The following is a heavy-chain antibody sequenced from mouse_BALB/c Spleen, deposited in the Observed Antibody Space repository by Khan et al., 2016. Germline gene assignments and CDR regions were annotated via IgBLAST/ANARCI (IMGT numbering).Heavy chain of an antibody. CDR3: VSLTTVVAWDYVMCY. CDR2: ISRGGSYT. Sequence: EVELVESGGGLVKPGGSLKLSCAASGFTFSSYAMSWVRQTPEKRLEWVDTISRGGSYTYYPASVKGRFTLSRDNAKNTLYLQMSRLRSEYMASYCVVSLTTVVAWDYVMCYWGQGTSVTVSS. D-gene: IGHD1-1*01. J-gene: IGHJ4*01. V-gene: IGHV5-9-3*01. CDR1: GFTFSSYA.